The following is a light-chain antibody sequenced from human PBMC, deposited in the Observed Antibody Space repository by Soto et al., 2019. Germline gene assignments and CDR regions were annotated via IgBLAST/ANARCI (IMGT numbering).Light chain of an antibody. CDR3: QPYINYSWT. V-gene: IGKV3-15*01. CDR1: QSVSSN. CDR2: GAS. J-gene: IGKJ1*01. Sequence: EISMTQSPAPLSVSPGERVSLSCRASQSVSSNLAWYQQKPGQAPRLLIYGASTRATGIPARFSGSGSGTDLTLTITSLQPDDLATYYCQPYINYSWTFGQGTKVDI.